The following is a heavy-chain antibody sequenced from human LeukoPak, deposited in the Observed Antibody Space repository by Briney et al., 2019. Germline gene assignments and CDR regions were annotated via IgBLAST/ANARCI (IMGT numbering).Heavy chain of an antibody. J-gene: IGHJ4*02. CDR3: ARLQSSIAASPDY. CDR2: IYPGDSDT. Sequence: GESLKISCXGSGYSFTSYWIGWVRQMTGKGLEWMGIIYPGDSDTRYSPSFQGQVTISADKSISTAYLQWSSLKASDTAMYYCARLQSSIAASPDYWGQGTLVTVSS. CDR1: GYSFTSYW. D-gene: IGHD6-6*01. V-gene: IGHV5-51*01.